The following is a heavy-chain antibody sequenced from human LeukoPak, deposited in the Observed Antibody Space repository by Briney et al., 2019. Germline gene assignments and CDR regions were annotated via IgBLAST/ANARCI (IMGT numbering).Heavy chain of an antibody. V-gene: IGHV3-74*01. D-gene: IGHD3-10*01. CDR1: GFTLSSYW. J-gene: IGHJ4*02. Sequence: GGSLRLSCAASGFTLSSYWMFWVRQAPGKGLVWVSLIYSDGSTTSYADFVKGRFTISRDSAKNTLYLQMNSLRAEDTAVYYCARDRALDYWGQGTLVTVSS. CDR3: ARDRALDY. CDR2: IYSDGSTT.